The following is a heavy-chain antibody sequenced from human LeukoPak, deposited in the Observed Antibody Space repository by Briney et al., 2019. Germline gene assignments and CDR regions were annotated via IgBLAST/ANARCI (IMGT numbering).Heavy chain of an antibody. CDR1: GYTFTSYD. D-gene: IGHD1-26*01. J-gene: IGHJ4*02. Sequence: ASVKVSCKTSGYTFTSYDINWVRQATGQGLEWMGWMNPNSGNTGYAQKFRGRVTITRSTSISTAYMELSSLRSEDTAVYYCARGPKWSGSYYYFDYWGQGTLVTVSS. V-gene: IGHV1-8*01. CDR3: ARGPKWSGSYYYFDY. CDR2: MNPNSGNT.